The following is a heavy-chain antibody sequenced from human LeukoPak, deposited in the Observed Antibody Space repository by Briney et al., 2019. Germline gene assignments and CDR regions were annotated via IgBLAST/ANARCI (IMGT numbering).Heavy chain of an antibody. J-gene: IGHJ6*03. Sequence: SETLSLTCTVSGGSISSYYWSWIRQPPGKGLEWIGYIYYSGSTNYNPSLKSRVTISVDTSKNQFSLKLSSVTAADTAVYYCAGAPPTDYCSSTSCYNTNYYMDVWGKGTTVTVSS. CDR2: IYYSGST. V-gene: IGHV4-59*01. D-gene: IGHD2-2*02. CDR1: GGSISSYY. CDR3: AGAPPTDYCSSTSCYNTNYYMDV.